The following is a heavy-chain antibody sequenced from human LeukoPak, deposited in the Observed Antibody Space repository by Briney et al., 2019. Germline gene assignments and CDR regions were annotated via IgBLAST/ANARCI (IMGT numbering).Heavy chain of an antibody. Sequence: ASVKVSCKASGYTFTSYGISWVRQAPGQGLEWMGWISAYNGNTNYAQKLQGRVTMTRDTSISTAYMELSRLRSDDTAVYYCATLYYDSSGLPFDYWGQGTLVTVSS. J-gene: IGHJ4*02. D-gene: IGHD3-22*01. CDR1: GYTFTSYG. CDR2: ISAYNGNT. CDR3: ATLYYDSSGLPFDY. V-gene: IGHV1-18*01.